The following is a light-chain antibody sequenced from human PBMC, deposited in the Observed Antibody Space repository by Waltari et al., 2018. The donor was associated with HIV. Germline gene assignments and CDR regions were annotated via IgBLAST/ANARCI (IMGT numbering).Light chain of an antibody. J-gene: IGLJ3*02. CDR1: STNIERNY. CDR3: AVWDESLDGWL. V-gene: IGLV1-47*01. Sequence: QSELTQSPSASGTPGQRITISCSGSSTNIERNYVSWYKQFPGAPPKVLIYKDNERPSGVPDRISGSKSGTSASLLISGLRSDDEADYYCAVWDESLDGWLFGGGTKLTVL. CDR2: KDN.